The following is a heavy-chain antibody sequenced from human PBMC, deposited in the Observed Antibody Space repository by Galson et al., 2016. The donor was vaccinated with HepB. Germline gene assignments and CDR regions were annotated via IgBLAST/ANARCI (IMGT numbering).Heavy chain of an antibody. Sequence: SLRLSCAASGFTVSRSYMSWVRQAPGKGLEWVSIIYSSGATYYADSVRGRFTISRDNSKNTLFLQMNSLRVEDTAVYYCTKDSDSDFHDSGWGQGTLVTVSS. CDR2: IYSSGAT. V-gene: IGHV3-53*01. J-gene: IGHJ4*02. CDR1: GFTVSRSY. D-gene: IGHD1-26*01. CDR3: TKDSDSDFHDSG.